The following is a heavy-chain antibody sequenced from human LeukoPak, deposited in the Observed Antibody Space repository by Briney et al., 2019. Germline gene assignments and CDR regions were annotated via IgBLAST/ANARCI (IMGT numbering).Heavy chain of an antibody. CDR2: ISGSGGST. Sequence: GGPLRLSCASSGFPFSSFPMSWARQPPGRGLEWVSAISGSGGSTYYADSVKGRFTISRDNSKNTLYLQMNSLRAEDTAVYYCAKAWGLVLGWFDPWGQGTLVTVSS. CDR1: GFPFSSFP. D-gene: IGHD6-19*01. V-gene: IGHV3-23*01. J-gene: IGHJ5*02. CDR3: AKAWGLVLGWFDP.